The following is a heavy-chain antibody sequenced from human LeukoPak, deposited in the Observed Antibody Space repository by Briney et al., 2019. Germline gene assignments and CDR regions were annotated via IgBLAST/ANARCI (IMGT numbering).Heavy chain of an antibody. Sequence: SETLSLTCTVSGGSISSGGYYWSWTRQHPGKGLEWIGYIYYSGSTYYNPSLKSRVTISVDTSKNQFSLKLSSVTAADTAVYYCASAPIHSSGYYGLPDYFDYWGQGTLVTVSS. CDR3: ASAPIHSSGYYGLPDYFDY. CDR2: IYYSGST. V-gene: IGHV4-31*03. D-gene: IGHD3-22*01. CDR1: GGSISSGGYY. J-gene: IGHJ4*02.